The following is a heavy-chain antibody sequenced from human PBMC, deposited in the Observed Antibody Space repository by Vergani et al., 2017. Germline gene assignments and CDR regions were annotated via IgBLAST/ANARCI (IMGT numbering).Heavy chain of an antibody. CDR1: GFTFSSYS. CDR2: ISSSSSTI. D-gene: IGHD4-17*01. V-gene: IGHV3-48*04. CDR3: ARDQGTVIVNPDGMDV. Sequence: EVQLVESGGGLVQPGGSLRLSCAASGFTFSSYSMNWVRQAPGKGLEWVSYISSSSSTIYYADSVKGRFTISRDNAKNSLYLRMNSLRAEDTAVYYCARDQGTVIVNPDGMDVWGQGTTVTVSS. J-gene: IGHJ6*02.